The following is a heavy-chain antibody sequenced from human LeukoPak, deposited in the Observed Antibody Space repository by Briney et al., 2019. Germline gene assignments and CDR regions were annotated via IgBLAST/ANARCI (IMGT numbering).Heavy chain of an antibody. D-gene: IGHD3-16*02. CDR1: GGSMNNYY. J-gene: IGHJ4*02. V-gene: IGHV4-59*01. Sequence: SETLSLTCTVSGGSMNNYYWSWIRQPPGKGLEWIGYIYYSGGTNYNPSLKSRVTISVDTSKNQFSLKLSSVTAADTAVYYCARYDYVWGSYRYFDYWGQGTLVTVSS. CDR2: IYYSGGT. CDR3: ARYDYVWGSYRYFDY.